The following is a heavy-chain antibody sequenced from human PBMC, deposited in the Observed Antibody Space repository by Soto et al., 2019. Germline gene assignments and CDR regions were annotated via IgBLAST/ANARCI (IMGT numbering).Heavy chain of an antibody. J-gene: IGHJ4*02. CDR3: ARDNGYSYDFDY. CDR1: GGSISSGGYY. D-gene: IGHD5-18*01. V-gene: IGHV4-31*03. Sequence: SETLSLTCTVSGGSISSGGYYWSWIRQHPGKGLEWIWYIYYSGSTYYNPSLKSRVTISVDTSKNQFSLKLSSVTAADTAVYYCARDNGYSYDFDYWGQGTLVTVSS. CDR2: IYYSGST.